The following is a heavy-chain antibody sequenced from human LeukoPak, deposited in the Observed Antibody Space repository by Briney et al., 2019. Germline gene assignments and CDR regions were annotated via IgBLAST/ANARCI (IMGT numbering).Heavy chain of an antibody. CDR1: GFTVSNNY. CDR3: AKETIYYFGSGSYDWFDS. J-gene: IGHJ5*01. Sequence: GGSLRLSCAASGFTVSNNYMSWVRQAPGKGLEWVSVIYTSGTTYYTDSVKGRFTISRDNSKNTLYLQMNSLRAEDTAVYYCAKETIYYFGSGSYDWFDSWGQGTLVTVSS. D-gene: IGHD3-10*01. V-gene: IGHV3-66*01. CDR2: IYTSGTT.